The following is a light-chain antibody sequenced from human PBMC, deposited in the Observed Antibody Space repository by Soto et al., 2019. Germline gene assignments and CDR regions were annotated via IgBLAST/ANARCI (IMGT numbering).Light chain of an antibody. V-gene: IGKV1-27*01. J-gene: IGKJ4*01. CDR2: AAS. CDR3: QKYNSVPLT. CDR1: QGISNY. Sequence: DIQMTKSPSSLSASVGDRVTITCRASQGISNYLAWYQQKPGKVPKLLIHAASTLRSGVPPRFSGSESGTDFTLTISTLQPEDVATYYCQKYNSVPLTFGGGTKVEIK.